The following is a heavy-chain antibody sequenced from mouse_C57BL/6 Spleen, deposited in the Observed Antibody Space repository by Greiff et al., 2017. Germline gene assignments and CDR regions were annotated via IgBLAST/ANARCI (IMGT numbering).Heavy chain of an antibody. Sequence: VMLVESGPGLVAPSQSLSITCTVSGFSFTSYGVHWVRQPPGKGLAWLVVIWSDGSTTYNSALQSRLSISTDNYKSQIFCKMNRLQTGDTAMYYCASYHGNPHYDAMDYWGQGTSVTVSS. CDR1: GFSFTSYG. V-gene: IGHV2-6*03. J-gene: IGHJ4*01. CDR2: IWSDGST. D-gene: IGHD2-1*01. CDR3: ASYHGNPHYDAMDY.